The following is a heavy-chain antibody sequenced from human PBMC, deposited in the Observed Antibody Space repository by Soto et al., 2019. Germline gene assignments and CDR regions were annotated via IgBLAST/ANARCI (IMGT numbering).Heavy chain of an antibody. J-gene: IGHJ3*02. Sequence: SETLSLTYTVSGGSISSHDWSWILQPPGKGLEWIGYIYYSGSTNYNPSLKSRVTISVDTSKNQFSLKLSSVTAADTAVYYCASSMLLRYPGSAFDIWGQGTMVTVSS. CDR3: ASSMLLRYPGSAFDI. V-gene: IGHV4-59*08. CDR1: GGSISSHD. D-gene: IGHD1-26*01. CDR2: IYYSGST.